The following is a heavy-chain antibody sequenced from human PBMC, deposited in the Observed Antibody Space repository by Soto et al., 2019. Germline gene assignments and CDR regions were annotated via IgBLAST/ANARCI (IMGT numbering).Heavy chain of an antibody. CDR2: IYYSGST. CDR3: AVYSRYYYYGMDV. D-gene: IGHD2-15*01. J-gene: IGHJ6*02. V-gene: IGHV4-61*01. CDR1: GGPVSSGSYY. Sequence: PSETLSLTCTVSGGPVSSGSYYWSWIRQPPGKGLEWIGYIYYSGSTNYNPSLKSRVTISVDTSKNQFSLKLSSVTAADTAVYYCAVYSRYYYYGMDVWGQGTTVTVSS.